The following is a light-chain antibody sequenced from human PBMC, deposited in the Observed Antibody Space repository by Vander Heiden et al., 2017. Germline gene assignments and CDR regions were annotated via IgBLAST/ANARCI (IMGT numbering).Light chain of an antibody. Sequence: DIVVTQSPLFLAVTPGEPASISCRSSQTLLHSSGYNYWDWYVQKPGQSPQLLIYLGSNRASGVPDRFSGSGSGTDFTLKIRRVEAEDVGVYYCMQALYTRTFGQGTKVEIK. CDR3: MQALYTRT. CDR1: QTLLHSSGYNY. CDR2: LGS. V-gene: IGKV2-28*01. J-gene: IGKJ1*01.